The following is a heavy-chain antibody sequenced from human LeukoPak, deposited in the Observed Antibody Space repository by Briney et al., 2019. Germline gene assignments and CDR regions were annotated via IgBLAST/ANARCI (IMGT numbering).Heavy chain of an antibody. D-gene: IGHD3-9*01. J-gene: IGHJ3*02. Sequence: SETLSLTCTVSGGSVSSGSYYWSWIRQPPGKGLEWIGYIYYSGSTNYNPSLKSRVTISVDRSKNQFSLKLSSVTAADTAVYYCARALYDILTGYSDAFDIWGQGTMVTVSS. CDR2: IYYSGST. CDR3: ARALYDILTGYSDAFDI. V-gene: IGHV4-61*01. CDR1: GGSVSSGSYY.